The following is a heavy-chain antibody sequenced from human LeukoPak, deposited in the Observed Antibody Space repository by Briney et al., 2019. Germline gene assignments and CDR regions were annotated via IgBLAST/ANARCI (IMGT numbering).Heavy chain of an antibody. CDR1: GFTFSSYS. D-gene: IGHD6-6*01. Sequence: GGSLRLSCAASGFTFSSYSMNWVRQAPGKGLEWVSYINDRSTTQYYADSVKGRFTISRDNARSSLYLQMNSLRAEDTAVYYCARVSSAPEYRNKFDTRGPFENHYYYMDVWGKGTAVIVSS. V-gene: IGHV3-48*01. CDR2: INDRSTTQ. J-gene: IGHJ6*03. CDR3: ARVSSAPEYRNKFDTRGPFENHYYYMDV.